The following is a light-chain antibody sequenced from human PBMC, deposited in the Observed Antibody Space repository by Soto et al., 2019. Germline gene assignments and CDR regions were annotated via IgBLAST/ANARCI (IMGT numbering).Light chain of an antibody. J-gene: IGKJ5*01. CDR2: FAS. Sequence: DIQMTQSPSSLSASVVDRVTVTCLASHYIGSHLAWYQQKPEKAPKSLIYFASTLQSGVPSRFSASGSGTDFTLTISSLQPEDFATYYCQQFRSFPITFGQGTRLEIK. CDR1: HYIGSH. V-gene: IGKV1D-16*01. CDR3: QQFRSFPIT.